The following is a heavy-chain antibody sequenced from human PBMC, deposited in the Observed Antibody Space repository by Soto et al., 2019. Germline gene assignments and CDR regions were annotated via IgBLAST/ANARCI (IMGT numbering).Heavy chain of an antibody. J-gene: IGHJ4*02. CDR1: GASMNDYY. CDR3: VRSGHSFEGAM. Sequence: QVQLQESGPGLVKPSETLSLTCSVSGASMNDYYGSWVRQPPGKGLEWIGYMHSTGRAKSNSSLNRRVSISVDTSKNRFSLSLISVTPADTAVYYCVRSGHSFEGAMWGRGILVTVSA. CDR2: MHSTGRA. D-gene: IGHD3-16*01. V-gene: IGHV4-59*01.